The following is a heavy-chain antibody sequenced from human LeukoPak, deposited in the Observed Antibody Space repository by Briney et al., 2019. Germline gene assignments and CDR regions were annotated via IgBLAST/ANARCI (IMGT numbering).Heavy chain of an antibody. D-gene: IGHD3-22*01. CDR2: IYYSGST. CDR1: GGSISSSSYY. CDR3: ASSSGYTSFDY. V-gene: IGHV4-39*01. Sequence: PSETLSLTCTVSGGSISSSSYYWGWIRQSPGKGLEWIGSIYYSGSTYYNPSLKSRVTISVDTSKNQFSLKLSSVTAADTAVYYCASSSGYTSFDYWGQGTLVTVSS. J-gene: IGHJ4*02.